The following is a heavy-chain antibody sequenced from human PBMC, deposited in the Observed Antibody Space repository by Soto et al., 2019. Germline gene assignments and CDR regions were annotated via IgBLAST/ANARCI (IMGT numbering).Heavy chain of an antibody. J-gene: IGHJ4*02. Sequence: SVKVSCKASGFTFTSSAVQWVRQARGQRLEWIGWIVVGSGNTTYAQKFQERVTITRDMSTSTAYMELSSLRSEDTAVYYCAAVSPYYYDSSGYYIDYWGQGTLVTVSS. CDR3: AAVSPYYYDSSGYYIDY. CDR1: GFTFTSSA. D-gene: IGHD3-22*01. CDR2: IVVGSGNT. V-gene: IGHV1-58*01.